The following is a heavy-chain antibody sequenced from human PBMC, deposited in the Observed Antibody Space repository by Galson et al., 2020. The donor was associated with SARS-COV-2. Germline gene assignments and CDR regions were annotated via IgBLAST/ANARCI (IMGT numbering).Heavy chain of an antibody. V-gene: IGHV3-48*03. J-gene: IGHJ3*01. CDR2: ISGSGTNI. D-gene: IGHD2-15*01. Sequence: GESLKISCAGSGFTFSTYEMNWVRQAPGKGPEWVSYISGSGTNIYYADSVKGRFTISRDNARSSLYLQMTSLRAEDTAVYYCASPYLAAASFFGAFDVWGLGTMVTVSS. CDR1: GFTFSTYE. CDR3: ASPYLAAASFFGAFDV.